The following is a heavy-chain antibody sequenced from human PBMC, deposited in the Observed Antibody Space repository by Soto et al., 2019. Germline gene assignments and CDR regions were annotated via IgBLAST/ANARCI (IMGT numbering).Heavy chain of an antibody. V-gene: IGHV3-23*01. D-gene: IGHD2-2*01. J-gene: IGHJ5*02. CDR2: ISYSGSSK. Sequence: PGGSLRLSCAASGFTFSSYPMSWVRQAPGKGLEWVSAISYSGSSKYYADSVKGRFTISRDNSKNTLYLQMNSLRAEDTAVYYCARGPRASRPIVVVPAAYRDSWFDPWGQGTLVTVSS. CDR1: GFTFSSYP. CDR3: ARGPRASRPIVVVPAAYRDSWFDP.